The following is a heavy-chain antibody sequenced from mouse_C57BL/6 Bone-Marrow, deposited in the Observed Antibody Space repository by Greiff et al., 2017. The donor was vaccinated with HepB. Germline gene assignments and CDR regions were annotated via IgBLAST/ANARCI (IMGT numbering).Heavy chain of an antibody. CDR3: ASSYGPSAMDY. CDR2: ISGGGGNT. CDR1: GFTFSSYT. J-gene: IGHJ4*01. Sequence: EVQGVESGGGLVKPGGSLKLSCAASGFTFSSYTMSWVRQTPEKRLEWVATISGGGGNTYYPDSVKGRFTISRDNAKNTLYLQMSSLRSEDMALYYCASSYGPSAMDYWGQGTSVTVSS. D-gene: IGHD1-1*02. V-gene: IGHV5-9*01.